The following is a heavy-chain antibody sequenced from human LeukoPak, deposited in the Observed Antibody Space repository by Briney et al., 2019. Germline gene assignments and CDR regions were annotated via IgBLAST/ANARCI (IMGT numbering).Heavy chain of an antibody. CDR3: ARAVRTYYDFWSPHAFDI. CDR1: GFTFRSYD. Sequence: GGSLRLSCAASGFTFRSYDMHWVRQATGKGLEWVSAIGTAGDTYYPGSVKGRFTISRENAKNSLYLQMNSLRAEDTAVYYCARAVRTYYDFWSPHAFDIWGQGTMVTVSS. J-gene: IGHJ3*02. CDR2: IGTAGDT. V-gene: IGHV3-13*01. D-gene: IGHD3-3*01.